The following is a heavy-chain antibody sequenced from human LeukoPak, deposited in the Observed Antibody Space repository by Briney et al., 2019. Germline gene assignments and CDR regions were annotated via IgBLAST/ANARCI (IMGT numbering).Heavy chain of an antibody. Sequence: AGSLRLSCTASGFSLSSNYMSWIRQPPGKGLEWVSVIYTGGNTFYPVSLRRRLTISRDNSKHPLSLQKNTLSAEDTPVYYCARDKDPVIWYVVDVWGKGTTVTVSS. D-gene: IGHD2-8*01. V-gene: IGHV3-53*01. CDR2: IYTGGNT. CDR1: GFSLSSNY. CDR3: ARDKDPVIWYVVDV. J-gene: IGHJ6*04.